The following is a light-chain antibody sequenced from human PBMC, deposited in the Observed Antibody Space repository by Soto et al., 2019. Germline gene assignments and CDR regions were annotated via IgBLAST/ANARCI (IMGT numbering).Light chain of an antibody. Sequence: EIVMTQSPLTLSASPGERAIFSCRASQSVGSNIAWYQQKPGQSPRLLVYDASTRATAIPARFSGSGSGTEFPLTIHPLQPEHFAVYYCQQYYQWPSYTFGQATTV. CDR2: DAS. J-gene: IGKJ2*01. CDR3: QQYYQWPSYT. V-gene: IGKV3-15*01. CDR1: QSVGSN.